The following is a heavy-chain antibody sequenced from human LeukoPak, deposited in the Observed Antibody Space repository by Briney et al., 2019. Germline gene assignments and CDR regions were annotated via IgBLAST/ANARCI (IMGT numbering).Heavy chain of an antibody. Sequence: GGSLRLSCAASGFTVSSKYMSWVRQAPGKGLEGVSIFYSGGDSTYYADSVKGRFTISRDNSKNTLYLQMDNLRAEDTAVYYCARERYCGGDCYSFAFDIWGQGTMVTVSS. D-gene: IGHD2-21*02. V-gene: IGHV3-66*01. CDR3: ARERYCGGDCYSFAFDI. CDR2: FYSGGDST. J-gene: IGHJ3*02. CDR1: GFTVSSKY.